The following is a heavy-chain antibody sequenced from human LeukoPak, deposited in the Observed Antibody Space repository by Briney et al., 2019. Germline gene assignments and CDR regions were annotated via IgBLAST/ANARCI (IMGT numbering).Heavy chain of an antibody. V-gene: IGHV1-46*01. CDR3: ARGRGIGDVVTTDY. Sequence: ASVKVSCKASGYTFTSYHMHWVRQAPGQGLEWMAMINPSGDSTSYAQKFQGRVTMTRDTSTSTVYMELSSLRSEDTAVYYCARGRGIGDVVTTDYWGQGTLVTVSS. D-gene: IGHD5-12*01. CDR1: GYTFTSYH. J-gene: IGHJ4*02. CDR2: INPSGDST.